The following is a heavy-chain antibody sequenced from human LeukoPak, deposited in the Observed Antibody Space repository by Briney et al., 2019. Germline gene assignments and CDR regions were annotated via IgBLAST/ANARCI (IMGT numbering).Heavy chain of an antibody. CDR2: IKSKTDGGTT. Sequence: PGGSLRLSCAASGFTFSNAWMSWVRQAPGKGLEWVGRIKSKTDGGTTDYAAPVKGRFTISRDDSKNTLYLQMNSLKTEDTAVYYCTTDVGTNGPTQPYWGQGTLVTVSS. J-gene: IGHJ4*02. CDR1: GFTFSNAW. CDR3: TTDVGTNGPTQPY. D-gene: IGHD6-13*01. V-gene: IGHV3-15*01.